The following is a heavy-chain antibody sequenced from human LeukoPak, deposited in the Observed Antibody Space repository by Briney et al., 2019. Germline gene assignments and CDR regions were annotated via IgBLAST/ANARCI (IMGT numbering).Heavy chain of an antibody. Sequence: ASETLSLTCTVSGGSISSYYWSWIRQPPGKGLEWIGYIYYSGSTNYNPSLKSRVTISVDTSKNQFSLKLSSVTAADTAVYYWARGVDYGGNTVGYWGQGTLVTVSS. D-gene: IGHD4-23*01. CDR1: GGSISSYY. CDR3: ARGVDYGGNTVGY. CDR2: IYYSGST. V-gene: IGHV4-59*01. J-gene: IGHJ4*02.